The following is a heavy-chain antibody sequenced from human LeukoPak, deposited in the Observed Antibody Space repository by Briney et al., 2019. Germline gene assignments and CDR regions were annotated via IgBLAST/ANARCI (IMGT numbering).Heavy chain of an antibody. V-gene: IGHV1-8*01. D-gene: IGHD3-22*01. CDR1: GYTFTSYD. J-gene: IGHJ4*02. CDR2: MNPNSGNT. Sequence: GASVKVSCKASGYTFTSYDINRVRQATGQGLEWMGWMNPNSGNTGYAQKFQGRVTMTRNTSISTAYMELSSLRSEDTAVYYCARRYYYDSSGYSFDYWGKGTLVTVSS. CDR3: ARRYYYDSSGYSFDY.